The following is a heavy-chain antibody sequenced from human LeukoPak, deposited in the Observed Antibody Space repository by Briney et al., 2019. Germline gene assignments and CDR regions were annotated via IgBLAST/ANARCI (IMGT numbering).Heavy chain of an antibody. J-gene: IGHJ4*02. CDR2: IIPIFGTA. Sequence: ASVKVSCKASGGTFSSYAISWVRQAPGQGLEWMGGIIPIFGTANYAQKFQGRVTITADESTSTAYMELSSLRPEDTAVYYCARDNGEAHSSGCQHYWGQGTLVTVSS. V-gene: IGHV1-69*13. CDR1: GGTFSSYA. D-gene: IGHD6-19*01. CDR3: ARDNGEAHSSGCQHY.